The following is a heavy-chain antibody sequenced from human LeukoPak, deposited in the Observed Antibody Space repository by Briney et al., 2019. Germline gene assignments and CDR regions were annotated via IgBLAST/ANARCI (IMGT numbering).Heavy chain of an antibody. Sequence: SETLSLTCTVSGGSISSYYWSWIRQPAGKGLEWIGRIYTSGSTNYNPSLKSRVTMSVDTSKNQFSLKLSSVTAADTAVYYCARDYGQYDFWSGYYPPYHYYYYMDVWGKGTTVTVSS. J-gene: IGHJ6*03. D-gene: IGHD3-3*01. CDR1: GGSISSYY. CDR2: IYTSGST. V-gene: IGHV4-4*07. CDR3: ARDYGQYDFWSGYYPPYHYYYYMDV.